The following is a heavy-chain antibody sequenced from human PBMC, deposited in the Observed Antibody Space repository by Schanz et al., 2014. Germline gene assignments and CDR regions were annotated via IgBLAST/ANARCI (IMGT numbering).Heavy chain of an antibody. J-gene: IGHJ6*02. CDR1: GFSFSDYG. D-gene: IGHD3-22*01. V-gene: IGHV3-30*18. Sequence: QVQLVESGGGVVQPGRSLRLSCAGSGFSFSDYGMHWVRQAPGRGLEWVAVISYHGSERYYADSVKGRFTISRDNSKNTLYLQMNSLRTEDTAVYYCAKDHFGHYDSSGCSDCYYYGMDVWGQGTTVTVSS. CDR3: AKDHFGHYDSSGCSDCYYYGMDV. CDR2: ISYHGSER.